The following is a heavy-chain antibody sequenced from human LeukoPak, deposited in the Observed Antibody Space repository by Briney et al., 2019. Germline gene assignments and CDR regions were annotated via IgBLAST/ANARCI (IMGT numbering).Heavy chain of an antibody. CDR2: IYYSGST. Sequence: SETLSLTCTVSGGSISSSSYYWGWIRQPPGKGLEWIGSIYYSGSTYYNPSLKSRVTISVDTSKNQFSLKLSSVTAADTAVYYCARGHPYGSGSYGGWDGIDYWGQGTLVTVSS. V-gene: IGHV4-39*07. CDR3: ARGHPYGSGSYGGWDGIDY. D-gene: IGHD3-10*01. J-gene: IGHJ4*02. CDR1: GGSISSSSYY.